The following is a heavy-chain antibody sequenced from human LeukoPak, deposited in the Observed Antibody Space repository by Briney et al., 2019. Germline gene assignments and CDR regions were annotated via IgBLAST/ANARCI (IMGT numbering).Heavy chain of an antibody. Sequence: SVKVSCKASGGTFSSYAISWVRQAPGQGLEWMGRIIPISGTANYAQKFQGRVTITTDESTSTAYMELSSLRSEDTAVYYCARDKEYYYDSSGYGDAFDIWGQGTMVTVSS. CDR2: IIPISGTA. CDR3: ARDKEYYYDSSGYGDAFDI. D-gene: IGHD3-22*01. J-gene: IGHJ3*02. V-gene: IGHV1-69*05. CDR1: GGTFSSYA.